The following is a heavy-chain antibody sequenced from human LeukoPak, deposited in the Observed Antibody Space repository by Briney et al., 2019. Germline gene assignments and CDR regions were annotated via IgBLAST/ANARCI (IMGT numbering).Heavy chain of an antibody. J-gene: IGHJ4*02. CDR1: GFTFSRYG. Sequence: GGSLRLSCAASGFTFSRYGMHWVRQAPGKGLEWVAVISYDGRNKYYADSVKGRFTISRDNSKNTLHLQMNSLRPAGTAVYYCAKLWNEVGTTIYWGQGTLVTVSS. CDR2: ISYDGRNK. V-gene: IGHV3-30*18. CDR3: AKLWNEVGTTIY. D-gene: IGHD1-26*01.